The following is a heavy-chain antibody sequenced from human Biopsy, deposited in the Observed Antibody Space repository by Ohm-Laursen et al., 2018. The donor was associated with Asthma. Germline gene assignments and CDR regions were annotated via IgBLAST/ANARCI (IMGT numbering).Heavy chain of an antibody. D-gene: IGHD3-22*01. CDR3: ARGDSSNWSHYYFDY. Sequence: LSLTCAASGFAVSRDHMFWVRQAPGKGLEWVSVIYSGGTSHTPDSVRGRFTISRDYSKNTLYLQMHSLRAEDTAVYYCARGDSSNWSHYYFDYWGQGTLVTVSS. V-gene: IGHV3-53*01. J-gene: IGHJ4*02. CDR2: IYSGGTS. CDR1: GFAVSRDH.